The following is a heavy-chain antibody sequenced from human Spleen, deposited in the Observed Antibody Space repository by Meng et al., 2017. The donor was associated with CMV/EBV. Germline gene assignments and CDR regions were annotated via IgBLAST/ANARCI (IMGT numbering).Heavy chain of an antibody. Sequence: ASVKVSCKASGYTFTDYYMHWVRQAPGQGLEWMGWINPNSGGTNYAQKFQGRVTMTRDTSISTAYMELSRLRSDDTAVYYCARHLNDFWSGYLNWFDPWGQGTLVTVSS. J-gene: IGHJ5*02. V-gene: IGHV1-2*02. CDR2: INPNSGGT. D-gene: IGHD3-3*01. CDR1: GYTFTDYY. CDR3: ARHLNDFWSGYLNWFDP.